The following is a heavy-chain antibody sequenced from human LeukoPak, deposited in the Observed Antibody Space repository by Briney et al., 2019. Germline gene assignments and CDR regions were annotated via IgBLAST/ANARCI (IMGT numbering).Heavy chain of an antibody. D-gene: IGHD6-19*01. V-gene: IGHV1-2*02. Sequence: GASVKVSCKASGYTFTGDYMHWVRQAPGQGLEWMGWINPNSGGTNYAQKFQVRVTISRDRAISTAYLELSRLRSDDTAVYYCARVVEKYSSGWYVDYWGQGTLVTVSS. CDR1: GYTFTGDY. J-gene: IGHJ4*02. CDR3: ARVVEKYSSGWYVDY. CDR2: INPNSGGT.